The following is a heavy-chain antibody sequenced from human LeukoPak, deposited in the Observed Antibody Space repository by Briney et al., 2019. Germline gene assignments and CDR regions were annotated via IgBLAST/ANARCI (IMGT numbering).Heavy chain of an antibody. CDR2: ITSSSSSI. D-gene: IGHD1-1*01. Sequence: GGALRLSCAASGFTFSSYNMNWVRQAPGKGLEWVSSITSSSSSIYYADSVKGRFTISRDNAKNSLYLQMNSLRAEDTAVYYCANTKQFEYWGQGTLVTVSS. CDR1: GFTFSSYN. CDR3: ANTKQFEY. V-gene: IGHV3-21*01. J-gene: IGHJ4*02.